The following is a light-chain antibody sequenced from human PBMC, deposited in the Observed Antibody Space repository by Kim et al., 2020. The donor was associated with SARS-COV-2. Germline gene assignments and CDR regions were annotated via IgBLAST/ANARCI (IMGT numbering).Light chain of an antibody. Sequence: ASVGDRVTITCRASQGISSWLVWYQQQPGKAPRLLIYDASTLQSGVPSRFSGSGSGTDFTLTISSLQPEDFATYYCQQTNSFPLTFGGGTKVDIK. V-gene: IGKV1D-12*01. CDR1: QGISSW. CDR2: DAS. J-gene: IGKJ4*01. CDR3: QQTNSFPLT.